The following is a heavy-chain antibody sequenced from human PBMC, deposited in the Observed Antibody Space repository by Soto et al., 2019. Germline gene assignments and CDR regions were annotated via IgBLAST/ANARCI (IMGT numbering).Heavy chain of an antibody. CDR3: ARNAAVAPNRFDP. Sequence: GGSLRLSCAASGFTFSTYSMNCVRQAPGKGLEWVSSISSASGTIYYADSVKGRFTISSDNAKSSLYLQMNSLRDEDTAVYYCARNAAVAPNRFDPWGQGTLVTVSS. J-gene: IGHJ5*02. CDR1: GFTFSTYS. V-gene: IGHV3-48*02. D-gene: IGHD5-12*01. CDR2: ISSASGTI.